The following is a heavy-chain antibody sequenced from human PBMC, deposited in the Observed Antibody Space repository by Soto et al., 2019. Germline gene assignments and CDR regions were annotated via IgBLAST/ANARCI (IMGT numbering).Heavy chain of an antibody. D-gene: IGHD6-19*01. CDR3: ARDTEAVAGIDYYYYYMDV. CDR2: IYYSGST. Sequence: SETLSLTCTVSGGSISSYYWSWIRQPPGKGLEWIGYIYYSGSTNYNPSLKSRVTISVDTSKNQFSLKLSSVTAADTAVYYCARDTEAVAGIDYYYYYMDVWGKGTTVTVSS. J-gene: IGHJ6*03. V-gene: IGHV4-59*01. CDR1: GGSISSYY.